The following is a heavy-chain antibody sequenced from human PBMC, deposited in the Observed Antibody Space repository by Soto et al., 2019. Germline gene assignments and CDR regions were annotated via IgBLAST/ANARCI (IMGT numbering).Heavy chain of an antibody. CDR1: GYTFTSYG. CDR2: IRAYNGNT. CDR3: ARDRADCSGGSCYGMLDY. V-gene: IGHV1-18*01. Sequence: GASVKVSCKASGYTFTSYGISWVRQAPGQGLEWMGWIRAYNGNTNYAQKLQGRVTMTTDTSTSTAYMELRSLRSDDTAVFYFARDRADCSGGSCYGMLDYWGQGTLVTVSS. J-gene: IGHJ4*02. D-gene: IGHD2-15*01.